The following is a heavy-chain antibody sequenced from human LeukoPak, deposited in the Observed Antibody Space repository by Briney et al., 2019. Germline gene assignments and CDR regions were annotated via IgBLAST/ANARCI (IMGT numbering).Heavy chain of an antibody. CDR2: IYFSGTT. D-gene: IGHD1-26*01. CDR3: ARHPAKEWELLLYYFDY. V-gene: IGHV4-39*01. J-gene: IGHJ4*02. CDR1: GGSISSSSYY. Sequence: PSETLSLTCTVSGGSISSSSYYWGWIRQPPGKGLEWIGSIYFSGTTYYHPSLKSRVTISVDTSKNQFSLKLSSVTAADTAVYYCARHPAKEWELLLYYFDYWGQGTLVTVSS.